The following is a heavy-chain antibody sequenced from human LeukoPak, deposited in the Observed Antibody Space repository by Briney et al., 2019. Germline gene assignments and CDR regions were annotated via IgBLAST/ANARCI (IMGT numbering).Heavy chain of an antibody. CDR1: GFTFSSYA. D-gene: IGHD3-22*01. V-gene: IGHV3-23*01. Sequence: GGSLRLSCAASGFTFSSYAMSWVRQAPGKGLEWVSAISGSGGSTYYADSVKGRFTISRDNSKNTLYLQMNSLRAEDTAVYYCAKDLYDSSGYYYQGCFDYWGQGTLVTVSS. CDR3: AKDLYDSSGYYYQGCFDY. CDR2: ISGSGGST. J-gene: IGHJ4*02.